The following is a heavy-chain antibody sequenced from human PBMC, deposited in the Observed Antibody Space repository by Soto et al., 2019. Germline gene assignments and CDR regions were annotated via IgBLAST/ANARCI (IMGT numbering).Heavy chain of an antibody. CDR2: IFYSGGT. J-gene: IGHJ5*02. Sequence: QLRLQESGPGLVKPSETLSLTCTVSGGSILDSTYYWAWIRQSPGKGLEWIGTIFYSGGTFYTPSLKSRVTMSVDTSNNQFSLKLSSVTAADTAVYYCARQASGYYYGWFDPWGQGTLVTVSS. V-gene: IGHV4-39*01. D-gene: IGHD3-22*01. CDR1: GGSILDSTYY. CDR3: ARQASGYYYGWFDP.